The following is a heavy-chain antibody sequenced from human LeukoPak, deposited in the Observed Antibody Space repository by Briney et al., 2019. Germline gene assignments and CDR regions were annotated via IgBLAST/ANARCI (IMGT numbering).Heavy chain of an antibody. J-gene: IGHJ3*02. CDR2: IYYSGST. D-gene: IGHD2-21*02. V-gene: IGHV4-30-4*01. CDR1: GGSISSGDYY. CDR3: ARAPLPYCGGDCYGGAFDI. Sequence: SETLSLTRTVSGGSISSGDYYWSWIRQPPGKGLEWIGYIYYSGSTYYNPSLKSRVTISVDTSKNQFSLKLSSVTAADTAVYYCARAPLPYCGGDCYGGAFDIWGQGTMVTVSS.